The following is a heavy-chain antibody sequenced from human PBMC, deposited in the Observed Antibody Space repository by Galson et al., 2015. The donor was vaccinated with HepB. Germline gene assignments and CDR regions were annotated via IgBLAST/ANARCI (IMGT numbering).Heavy chain of an antibody. D-gene: IGHD2-8*01. V-gene: IGHV3-30-3*01. CDR3: AKDLSGMLGPDY. J-gene: IGHJ4*02. Sequence: SLRLSCAASGFTFSSYAMHWVRQAPGKGLEWVAVISYDGSNKYYADSVRGRFTISRDNSKNTLYLQMNSLRAEDTAVYYCAKDLSGMLGPDYWGQGTLVTVSS. CDR1: GFTFSSYA. CDR2: ISYDGSNK.